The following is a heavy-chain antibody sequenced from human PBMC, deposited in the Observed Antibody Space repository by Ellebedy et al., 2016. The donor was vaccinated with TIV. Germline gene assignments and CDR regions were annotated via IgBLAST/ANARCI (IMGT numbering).Heavy chain of an antibody. J-gene: IGHJ4*02. D-gene: IGHD2-2*01. CDR2: ISSSSSYI. Sequence: GGSLRLXXSASGFTFSSYAMHWVRQAPGKGLEWVSSISSSSSYIYYADSVKGRFTISRDNAKNSLYLQMNSLRAEDTAVYYCAKELGYCSSTSCYYFDYWGQGTLVTVSS. V-gene: IGHV3-21*01. CDR1: GFTFSSYA. CDR3: AKELGYCSSTSCYYFDY.